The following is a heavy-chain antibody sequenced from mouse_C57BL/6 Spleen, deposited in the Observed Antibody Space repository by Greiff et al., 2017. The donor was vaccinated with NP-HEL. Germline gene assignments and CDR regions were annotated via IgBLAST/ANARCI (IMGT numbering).Heavy chain of an antibody. CDR3: AREGYYGSSLYYFDY. D-gene: IGHD1-1*01. Sequence: QVHVKQPGAELVKPGASVKLSCKASGYTFTSYWMHWVKQRPGQGLEWIGMIHPNSGSTNYNEKFKSKATLTVDKSSSTAYMQLSSLTSEDSAVYYCAREGYYGSSLYYFDYWGQGTTLTVSS. CDR1: GYTFTSYW. J-gene: IGHJ2*01. V-gene: IGHV1-64*01. CDR2: IHPNSGST.